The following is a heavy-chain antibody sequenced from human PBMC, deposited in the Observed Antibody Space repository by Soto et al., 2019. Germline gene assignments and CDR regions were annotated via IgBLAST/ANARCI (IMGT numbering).Heavy chain of an antibody. CDR2: ILPVFGTT. Sequence: SVKVSCKASGDTSSNYGVSWVRQAPGQGLEWMGGILPVFGTTTYARNFQGRITITADKSTSTVYMELTSLRSDDTATYYCARDPDEVVGTDYRSFGMDVWGQGATVTVSS. J-gene: IGHJ6*02. CDR1: GDTSSNYG. CDR3: ARDPDEVVGTDYRSFGMDV. D-gene: IGHD1-26*01. V-gene: IGHV1-69*06.